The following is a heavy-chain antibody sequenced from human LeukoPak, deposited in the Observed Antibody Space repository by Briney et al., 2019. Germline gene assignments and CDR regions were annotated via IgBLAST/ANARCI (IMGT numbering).Heavy chain of an antibody. D-gene: IGHD2-2*02. CDR1: GFTFSSYG. J-gene: IGHJ3*02. CDR3: AKDLGYCSSTSCYITAFDI. V-gene: IGHV3-23*01. Sequence: GGTLRLSCAASGFTFSSYGMSWVRQAPGKGLEWVSAISGSGGSTYYADSVKGRFTISRDNSKNMLYLQINSLRAEDTAVYYCAKDLGYCSSTSCYITAFDIWGQGTMVTVSS. CDR2: ISGSGGST.